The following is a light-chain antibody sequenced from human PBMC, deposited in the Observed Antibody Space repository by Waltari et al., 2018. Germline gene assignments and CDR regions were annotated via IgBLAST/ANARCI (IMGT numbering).Light chain of an antibody. Sequence: DIVMTQYPDSLAVSLGERASINCRSSQSVLYNANKRNFLGWYQQKPVHHPTLLIYWASTRESCYPYRFSGSGSETEYTLTIRPLPSEEVAINYSQQYDSPPQTFGPWTNLEI. V-gene: IGKV4-1*01. CDR2: WAS. CDR1: QSVLYNANKRNF. CDR3: QQYDSPPQT. J-gene: IGKJ2*01.